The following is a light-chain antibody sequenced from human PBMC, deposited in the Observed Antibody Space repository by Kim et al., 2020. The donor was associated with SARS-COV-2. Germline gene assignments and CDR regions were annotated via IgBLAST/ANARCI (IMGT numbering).Light chain of an antibody. CDR3: QSYDVSLSGFVI. J-gene: IGLJ2*01. Sequence: VTISCTGGSSNIGAGFNVHWYQQLPGTAPTLLISDTDNRPSGVPDRFSSSKSGTSASLAITGLQAEDEADYYCQSYDVSLSGFVIFGGGTQLTVL. CDR1: SSNIGAGFN. CDR2: DTD. V-gene: IGLV1-40*01.